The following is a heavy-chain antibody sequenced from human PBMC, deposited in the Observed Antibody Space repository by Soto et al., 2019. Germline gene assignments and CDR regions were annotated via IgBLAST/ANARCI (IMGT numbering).Heavy chain of an antibody. CDR1: GFMFSTTD. CDR2: IEGSGEIT. V-gene: IGHV3-23*01. CDR3: VKNSGWFNS. J-gene: IGHJ5*01. Sequence: PGGSLRLSCAASGFMFSTTDRSWVRQAPGKGLEWLTTIEGSGEITYYADSVKGRFTISRDNSKSTVYLQMDSLTADDTAVYFCVKNSGWFNSWGQGTPVTVSS. D-gene: IGHD3-10*01.